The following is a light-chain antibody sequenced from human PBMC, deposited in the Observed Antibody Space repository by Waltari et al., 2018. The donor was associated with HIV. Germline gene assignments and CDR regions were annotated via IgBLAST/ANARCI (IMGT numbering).Light chain of an antibody. CDR1: QRVSSN. CDR3: QQYNKGPPWT. CDR2: GAS. J-gene: IGKJ1*01. V-gene: IGKV3-15*01. Sequence: EVVMTQSPATLSVSPGERATVSCRASQRVSSNLAWYQQKPGQTPRLLIYGASTRATGIPVRFSGIGSGTDFTLTISSLQSEDFAVYYCQQYNKGPPWTFGQGSKVEIK.